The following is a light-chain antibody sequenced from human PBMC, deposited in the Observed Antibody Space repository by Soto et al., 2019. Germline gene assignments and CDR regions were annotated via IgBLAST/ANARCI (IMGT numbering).Light chain of an antibody. CDR1: ESISTW. CDR2: DAS. Sequence: DIQMTQSPSTLSAYVGDRVSITCRASESISTWLAWYQQKPGKAPKALIYDASSLQNGVPSRFSGSGSGTEFTLTISSLQPDDFATYYCQHYTNYPYTFGQGTKLEIK. V-gene: IGKV1-5*01. CDR3: QHYTNYPYT. J-gene: IGKJ2*01.